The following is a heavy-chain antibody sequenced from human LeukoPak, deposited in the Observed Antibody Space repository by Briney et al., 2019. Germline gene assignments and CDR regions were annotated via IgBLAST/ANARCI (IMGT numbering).Heavy chain of an antibody. Sequence: GGSLRLSCAASGFTFSSYGMRWDRQAPGKVLGWVAFIRFDGSNKYYADSVKGRFTISRDNSKNTPYLQRTSHMTADTAVYYCAKNRAIFGVVIMGFNFDYWGQGKLVTVSS. D-gene: IGHD3-3*01. CDR1: GFTFSSYG. CDR3: AKNRAIFGVVIMGFNFDY. J-gene: IGHJ4*02. CDR2: IRFDGSNK. V-gene: IGHV3-30*02.